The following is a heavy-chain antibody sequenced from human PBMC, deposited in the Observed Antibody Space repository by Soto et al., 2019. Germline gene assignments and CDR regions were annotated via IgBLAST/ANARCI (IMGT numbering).Heavy chain of an antibody. V-gene: IGHV4-34*01. CDR1: GESFRAYY. CDR3: ARHAKPNFGY. Sequence: SETLSLTCAVYGESFRAYYWSWIRQPPGKGLEWIGEIHHSGSTNYNPSLKSRVTISVDTSKNQFSLKLSSVTAADTALYYCARHAKPNFGYWGQGALVTVSS. CDR2: IHHSGST. J-gene: IGHJ4*02.